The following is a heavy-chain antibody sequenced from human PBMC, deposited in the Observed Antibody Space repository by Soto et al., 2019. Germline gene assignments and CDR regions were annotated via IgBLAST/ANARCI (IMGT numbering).Heavy chain of an antibody. Sequence: QVQLVESGGGVVQPGRSLRLSCAASGFTFSSYGMHWIRQAPGKGLEWVAVIWYDGSNKYYADSVKGRFTISRDNSKNTLYLQMNSLRAEDTAVYYCARVRLGAFDLWGRGTLVTVSS. CDR1: GFTFSSYG. D-gene: IGHD3-16*01. CDR2: IWYDGSNK. CDR3: ARVRLGAFDL. V-gene: IGHV3-33*01. J-gene: IGHJ2*01.